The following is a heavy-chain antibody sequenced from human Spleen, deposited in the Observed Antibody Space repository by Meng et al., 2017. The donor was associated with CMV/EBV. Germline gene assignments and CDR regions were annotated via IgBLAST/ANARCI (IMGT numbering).Heavy chain of an antibody. CDR2: ISSSGSTI. CDR3: AIFRRELGYFDY. V-gene: IGHV3-48*03. CDR1: GFIFSSYE. Sequence: SLNIFCVASGFIFSSYEMNWVRQAPGKGLERVSYISSSGSTIYYADSVKVRFTISRDNAKNSLYLQMNTLRAEDTAVYYCAIFRRELGYFDYWCQGTLVTVSS. J-gene: IGHJ4*02. D-gene: IGHD1-26*01.